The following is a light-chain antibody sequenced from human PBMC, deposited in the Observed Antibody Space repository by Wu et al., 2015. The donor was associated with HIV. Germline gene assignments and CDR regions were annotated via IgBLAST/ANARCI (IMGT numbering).Light chain of an antibody. CDR1: QSVSSY. CDR3: QQRSNWPPVFT. CDR2: DAF. Sequence: EIVLTQSPGTLSLSPGERATLSCRASQSVSSYLAWYQQKPGQAPRLLIYDAFNRATGIPARFSGSGSGTDFTLTISSLEPEDFAVYYCQQRSNWPPVFTFGPGTKVDIK. V-gene: IGKV3-11*01. J-gene: IGKJ3*01.